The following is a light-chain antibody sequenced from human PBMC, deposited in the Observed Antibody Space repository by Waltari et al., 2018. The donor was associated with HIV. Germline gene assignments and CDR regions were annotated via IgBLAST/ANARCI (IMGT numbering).Light chain of an antibody. CDR2: DIS. V-gene: IGKV3-11*01. CDR3: HQRSSWPLT. Sequence: EIVLTQSPATLSLSPGERATLSCRASQTIINYLAWVQQKPGQAPRLLIYDISNRATGIPARFSGSGSGTDFTLTISSLEPEDFAVYYCHQRSSWPLTFGQGTKVEFK. J-gene: IGKJ1*01. CDR1: QTIINY.